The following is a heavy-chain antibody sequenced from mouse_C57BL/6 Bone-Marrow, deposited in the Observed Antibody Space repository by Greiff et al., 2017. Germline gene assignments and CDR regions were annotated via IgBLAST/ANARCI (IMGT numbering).Heavy chain of an antibody. V-gene: IGHV1-26*01. D-gene: IGHD1-1*01. J-gene: IGHJ4*01. CDR1: GYTFTDYY. CDR2: INPNNGGT. CDR3: ESYFYAMDY. Sequence: EVQLQQSGPELVKPGASVKLSCKASGYTFTDYYMNWVKQSPGKSLEWIGDINPNNGGTNYNQKFKGKATLTVDKSSSTAYMELRSLTSEDSAVYYCESYFYAMDYWGQGTSVTVSS.